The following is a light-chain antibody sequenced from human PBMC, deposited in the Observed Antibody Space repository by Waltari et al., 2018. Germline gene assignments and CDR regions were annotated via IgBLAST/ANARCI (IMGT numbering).Light chain of an antibody. CDR3: QQYDNWPPWT. J-gene: IGKJ1*01. Sequence: ETVMTQSQDNLSVAPGERATLSCRASTSYTRTLAWYQQKPGQARTLLNYAASTRATGIPDRFSGSGSGTEFTLTISSMQSEDCAVYYCQQYDNWPPWTFGQGTKVEVK. CDR2: AAS. CDR1: TSYTRT. V-gene: IGKV3-15*01.